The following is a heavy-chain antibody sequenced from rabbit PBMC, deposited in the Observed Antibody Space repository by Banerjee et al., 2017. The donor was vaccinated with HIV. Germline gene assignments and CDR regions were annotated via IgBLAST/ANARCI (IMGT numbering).Heavy chain of an antibody. CDR3: ARGTYVRSGDYYFSL. CDR2: VYGGSSGIT. V-gene: IGHV1S40*01. J-gene: IGHJ4*01. D-gene: IGHD1-1*01. CDR1: GFTISSSYY. Sequence: QSLEESGGDLVKPGASLTLTCTASGFTISSSYYMSWVRQAPGKGLEWIASVYGGSSGITYYASWAKGRFTISKTSSTVDLKMTSLTAADTATYFCARGTYVRSGDYYFSLWGQGTLVTDS.